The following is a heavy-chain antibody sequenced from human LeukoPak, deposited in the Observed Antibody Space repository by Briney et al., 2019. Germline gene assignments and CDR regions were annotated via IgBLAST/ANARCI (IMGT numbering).Heavy chain of an antibody. CDR2: ISGSGERK. D-gene: IGHD3-10*02. CDR3: AELGITMIGGV. CDR1: GFTFSDHY. V-gene: IGHV3-11*04. Sequence: PGGSLRLSCAASGFTFSDHYVNWIRQAPGKGLEWISSISGSGERKDYAKSVQGRFTMSRDNAKNSADLQMNSLRAKDTAVYYCAELGITMIGGVWGKGTTVTISS. J-gene: IGHJ6*04.